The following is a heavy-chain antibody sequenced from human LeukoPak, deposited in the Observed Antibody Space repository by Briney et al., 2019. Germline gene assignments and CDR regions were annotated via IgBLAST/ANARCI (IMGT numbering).Heavy chain of an antibody. CDR2: MNPNSGNT. CDR3: ARGPKSYGGNERVDY. Sequence: ASVKVSCKASGYTFTSYDINWLRQATGQGLEWMGWMNPNSGNTGYAQKFQGRVTITRNTSISTAYMELSSLRSEDTAVYYCARGPKSYGGNERVDYWGQGTLVTVSS. J-gene: IGHJ4*02. CDR1: GYTFTSYD. V-gene: IGHV1-8*03. D-gene: IGHD4-23*01.